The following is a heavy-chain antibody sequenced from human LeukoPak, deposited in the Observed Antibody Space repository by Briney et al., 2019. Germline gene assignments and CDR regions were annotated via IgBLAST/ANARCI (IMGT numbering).Heavy chain of an antibody. Sequence: RGESLKISCQGSGYRFTSYWIGWVRQMPGKGLEWMGIIYPGDSDTRYSPSSQGQVTISADKSISTAYLQWSSLKASDTAMYYCARARAPHYDSSGYLDYWGQGTLVTVSS. V-gene: IGHV5-51*01. J-gene: IGHJ4*02. CDR3: ARARAPHYDSSGYLDY. CDR2: IYPGDSDT. D-gene: IGHD3-22*01. CDR1: GYRFTSYW.